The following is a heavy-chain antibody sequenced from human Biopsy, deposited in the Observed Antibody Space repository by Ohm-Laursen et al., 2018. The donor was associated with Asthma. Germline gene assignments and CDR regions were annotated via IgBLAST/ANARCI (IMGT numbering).Heavy chain of an antibody. Sequence: SLRLSCTASGFTFDDYSMHWVRQAPGRGLEWVSGISWNSGSIGYADSVKGRFTISRDNAKNSLYLQMNSLRAEDTALYYCAKGEWELLEANFDYWGQGTLVTVSS. CDR3: AKGEWELLEANFDY. D-gene: IGHD1-26*01. V-gene: IGHV3-9*01. CDR2: ISWNSGSI. J-gene: IGHJ4*02. CDR1: GFTFDDYS.